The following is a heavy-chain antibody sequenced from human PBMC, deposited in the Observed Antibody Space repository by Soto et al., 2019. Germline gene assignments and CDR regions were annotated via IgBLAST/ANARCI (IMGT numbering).Heavy chain of an antibody. CDR1: GGSITRYS. Sequence: SETLSLTCSVSGGSITRYSWSWIRQPPGKGLEWIGYIYNSGSTNYNPSLKSRVTISVDTSKSQFSLKLSSVTAADTAIYFCARHYYHDSRDYPGAYYFGTDAWGHGTTVTVS. D-gene: IGHD3-22*01. CDR2: IYNSGST. V-gene: IGHV4-59*01. J-gene: IGHJ6*02. CDR3: ARHYYHDSRDYPGAYYFGTDA.